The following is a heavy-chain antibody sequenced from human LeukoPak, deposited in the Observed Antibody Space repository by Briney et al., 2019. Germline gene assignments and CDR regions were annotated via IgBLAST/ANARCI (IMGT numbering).Heavy chain of an antibody. V-gene: IGHV3-15*01. J-gene: IGHJ4*02. Sequence: GESLKISCAASGFTFSNACMSWVRQAPGKGLEWVGHVKTKTDGGTTDYAAPVKGRFTISRDDSKNTLYLQMNSLKTEDTAVYYCTTGTWIQLWLADYWGQGTLVTVSS. CDR2: VKTKTDGGTT. CDR1: GFTFSNAC. CDR3: TTGTWIQLWLADY. D-gene: IGHD5-18*01.